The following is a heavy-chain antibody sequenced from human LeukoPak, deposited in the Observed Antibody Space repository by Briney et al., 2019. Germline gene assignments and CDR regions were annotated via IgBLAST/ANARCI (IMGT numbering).Heavy chain of an antibody. J-gene: IGHJ4*02. CDR2: IKGDGTEK. D-gene: IGHD6-6*01. Sequence: GGSLRLSCAASGFSFYTYWMSWVRQAPGKGLEWVANIKGDGTEKDYVDSVKGRFTISRDNAKNSLFLQMNSLRAEDTAVYYCARLGIVGSSHYSDYWGQGTLVTVSS. CDR1: GFSFYTYW. CDR3: ARLGIVGSSHYSDY. V-gene: IGHV3-7*01.